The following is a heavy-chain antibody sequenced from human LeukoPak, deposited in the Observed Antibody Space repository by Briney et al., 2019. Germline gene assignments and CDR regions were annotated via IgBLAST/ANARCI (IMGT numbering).Heavy chain of an antibody. CDR2: ISGSGGST. CDR3: AKELRYFDWLSPTFDY. CDR1: GFTFSSYG. D-gene: IGHD3-9*01. V-gene: IGHV3-23*01. Sequence: GGTLRLSCAASGFTFSSYGMSWVRQAPGKGLEWVSAISGSGGSTYYADSVKGRFTISRDNSKNTLYLQMNSLRAEDTAVYYCAKELRYFDWLSPTFDYWGQGTLVTVSS. J-gene: IGHJ4*02.